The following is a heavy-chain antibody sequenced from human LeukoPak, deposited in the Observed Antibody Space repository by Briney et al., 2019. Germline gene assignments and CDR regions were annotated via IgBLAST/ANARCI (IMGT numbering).Heavy chain of an antibody. Sequence: SETLSLTCTVSGGSINSGSYYWSWIRQPAGKGLEWIGRIYTSGSTNYNPSLKSRVTISVDTSKNQFSLKLSSVTAADTAVYYCARRGVRKDGSGSPGYFDYWGQGTLVTVSS. CDR2: IYTSGST. CDR3: ARRGVRKDGSGSPGYFDY. CDR1: GGSINSGSYY. V-gene: IGHV4-61*02. D-gene: IGHD3-10*01. J-gene: IGHJ4*02.